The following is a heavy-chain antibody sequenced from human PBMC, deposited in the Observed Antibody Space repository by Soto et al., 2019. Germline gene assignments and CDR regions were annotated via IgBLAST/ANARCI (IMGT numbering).Heavy chain of an antibody. V-gene: IGHV3-30*18. D-gene: IGHD2-15*01. CDR2: ISYDGSNK. J-gene: IGHJ4*02. CDR1: GFTFSSYG. CDR3: AKDFRLVVVAAIPDY. Sequence: QVQLVESGGGVGQPGRSLRLSCAASGFTFSSYGMHWVRQAPGKGLEWVAVISYDGSNKYYADSVKGRFTISRDNSKNTRYLQMNSLRAEDTAVYYCAKDFRLVVVAAIPDYWGQGTLVTVSS.